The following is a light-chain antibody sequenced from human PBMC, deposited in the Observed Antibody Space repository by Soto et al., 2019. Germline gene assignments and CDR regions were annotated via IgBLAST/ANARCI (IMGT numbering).Light chain of an antibody. V-gene: IGKV1-5*01. J-gene: IGKJ4*01. CDR3: QQYNHYSLT. CDR2: DAS. CDR1: QSISSW. Sequence: DIQMTQSPSTLSASVGDRVTITCWASQSISSWLAWYQQKPGKAPKLLIYDASSLESGVPSRFSGSGSDTEFTLTINNLQPDDFATYHCQQYNHYSLTFGGGTKVEIK.